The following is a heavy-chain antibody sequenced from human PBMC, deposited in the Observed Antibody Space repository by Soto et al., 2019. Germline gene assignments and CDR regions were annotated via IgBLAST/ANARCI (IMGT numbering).Heavy chain of an antibody. D-gene: IGHD2-15*01. J-gene: IGHJ4*01. Sequence: SETLSLPCTVSGEPPSSYYWTWIRHPPGKGLEYIGYIYYSGRTYYNPSLKSRVTISVDTSKNQFSLKLSSVTAADTAVYYCARGHLGITSTGTWYDFDYWGHGTRVTVSS. CDR3: ARGHLGITSTGTWYDFDY. CDR1: GEPPSSYY. V-gene: IGHV4-59*01. CDR2: IYYSGRT.